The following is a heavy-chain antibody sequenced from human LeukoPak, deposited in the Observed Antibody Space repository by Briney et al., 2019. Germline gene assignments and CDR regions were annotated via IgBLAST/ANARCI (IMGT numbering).Heavy chain of an antibody. V-gene: IGHV5-51*01. CDR1: GYSFTSYW. D-gene: IGHD2/OR15-2a*01. CDR2: IYPGDSDT. J-gene: IGHJ5*01. CDR3: ARHIAEYGRNWYDF. Sequence: GESLKISCKGSGYSFTSYWIGWVRQMPGKVLEWMGIIYPGDSDTRYSPSFQGQVTMSADKSISTAYLQWSSLKASDTAIYYCARHIAEYGRNWYDFWGQGTLVTVSS.